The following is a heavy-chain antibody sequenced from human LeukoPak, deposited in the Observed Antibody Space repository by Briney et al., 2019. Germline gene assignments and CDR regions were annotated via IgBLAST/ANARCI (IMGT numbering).Heavy chain of an antibody. Sequence: SVKVSCKASGGTFSRYAISWVRQAPGQGLEWMGRIIPSIGIVNYAQKFQGRVTITADKSTSTAYMELNSLRSEDTAVYYCARVPSGYTPNANYYYYGMDVWGQGTTVTVSS. D-gene: IGHD5-12*01. CDR1: GGTFSRYA. J-gene: IGHJ6*02. CDR2: IIPSIGIV. CDR3: ARVPSGYTPNANYYYYGMDV. V-gene: IGHV1-69*04.